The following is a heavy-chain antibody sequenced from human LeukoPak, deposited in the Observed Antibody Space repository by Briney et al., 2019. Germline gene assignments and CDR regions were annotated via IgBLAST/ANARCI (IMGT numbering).Heavy chain of an antibody. Sequence: SETLSLTCTASGGSISNSLYNWDWIRQPPGKGLELIGSIRYGGSPYYSPSLKSRVTISVDTSKNQFSLKLTSVTAADTAIYYCVRVAFENSGYFWLDPWGQGTLVTVSS. CDR3: VRVAFENSGYFWLDP. CDR2: IRYGGSP. J-gene: IGHJ5*02. V-gene: IGHV4-39*07. D-gene: IGHD3-22*01. CDR1: GGSISNSLYN.